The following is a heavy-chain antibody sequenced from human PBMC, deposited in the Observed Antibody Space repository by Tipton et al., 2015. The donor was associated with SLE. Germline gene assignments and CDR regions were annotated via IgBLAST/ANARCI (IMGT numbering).Heavy chain of an antibody. CDR1: GASINSFY. D-gene: IGHD2-2*01. V-gene: IGHV4-59*08. CDR2: IFYSGST. CDR3: ARGASLPADLAY. J-gene: IGHJ4*02. Sequence: TLSLTCTVSGASINSFYWSWIRQPPGKALEYIGYIFYSGSTYSNPSLKSRVTISVDTSKNQFSLRLRSVTAADTAVYYCARGASLPADLAYWGQGTLVTVSS.